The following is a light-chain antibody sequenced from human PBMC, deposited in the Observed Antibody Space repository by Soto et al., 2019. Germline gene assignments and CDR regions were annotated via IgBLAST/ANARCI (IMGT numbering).Light chain of an antibody. Sequence: QSVLTQPASVSGSPGQSVTISCTGTSSDIGAYNYVSWYQHHPGKGPKLIIYDLTHRPSGVSTRFSGSKSGNTASLTISGLQTEDEADNYCSSFTITSIRGVFGGGTQLTVL. CDR3: SSFTITSIRGV. CDR2: DLT. CDR1: SSDIGAYNY. J-gene: IGLJ2*01. V-gene: IGLV2-14*03.